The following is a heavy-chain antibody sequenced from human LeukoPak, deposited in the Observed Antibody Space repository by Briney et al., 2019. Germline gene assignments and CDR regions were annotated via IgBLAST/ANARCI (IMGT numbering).Heavy chain of an antibody. CDR1: GYTFTSYG. V-gene: IGHV1-18*01. CDR3: ARSFLEWLPHTTEDY. J-gene: IGHJ4*02. Sequence: ASVKVSCKASGYTFTSYGISWVRQAPGQGLEWMGWISAYNGNTNYAQKLQGRVTMTTDTSTSTAYMELRSLRSDDTAVYYCARSFLEWLPHTTEDYWGQGTPVTVSS. D-gene: IGHD3-3*01. CDR2: ISAYNGNT.